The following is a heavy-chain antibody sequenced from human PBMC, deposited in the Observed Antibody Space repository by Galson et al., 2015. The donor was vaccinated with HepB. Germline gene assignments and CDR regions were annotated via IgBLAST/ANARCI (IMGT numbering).Heavy chain of an antibody. CDR1: GYTFTSYG. V-gene: IGHV1-18*01. J-gene: IGHJ4*02. Sequence: SVKVSCKASGYTFTSYGISWVRQAPGQGLEWMGWISAYNGNTNYAQKLQGRVTMTTDSSTSTAYMELRSLRSDDTAVYYCARVSEWELLVGSDYWGQGTLVTVSS. D-gene: IGHD1-26*01. CDR2: ISAYNGNT. CDR3: ARVSEWELLVGSDY.